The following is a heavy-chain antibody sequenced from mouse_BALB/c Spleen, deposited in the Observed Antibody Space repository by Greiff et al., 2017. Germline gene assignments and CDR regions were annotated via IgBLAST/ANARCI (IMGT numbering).Heavy chain of an antibody. CDR2: ISSGGSYT. V-gene: IGHV5-6*01. CDR3: ARLRGFDY. Sequence: EVMLVESGGDLVKPGGSLKLSCAASGFTFSSYGMSWVRQTPDKRLEWVATISSGGSYTYYPDSVKGRFTISRDNAKNTLYLQMSSLKSEDTAMYDCARLRGFDYWGQGTTLTVSS. J-gene: IGHJ2*01. CDR1: GFTFSSYG.